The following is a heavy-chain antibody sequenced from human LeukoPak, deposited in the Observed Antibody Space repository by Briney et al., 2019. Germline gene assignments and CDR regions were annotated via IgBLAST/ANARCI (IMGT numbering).Heavy chain of an antibody. V-gene: IGHV3-30*04. D-gene: IGHD1-26*01. CDR3: ARDGGSYTSIYYYYYMDV. Sequence: QPGGSLRLSCAASGFTFSSYAMHWVRQAPGKGLEWVAVISYDGSNKYYADSVKGRFTISRDNSKNTLYLQMNSLRAEDTAVYYCARDGGSYTSIYYYYYMDVWGKGTTVTVSS. CDR1: GFTFSSYA. CDR2: ISYDGSNK. J-gene: IGHJ6*03.